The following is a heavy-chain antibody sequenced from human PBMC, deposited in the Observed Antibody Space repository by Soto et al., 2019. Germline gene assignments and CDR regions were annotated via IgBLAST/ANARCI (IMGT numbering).Heavy chain of an antibody. CDR3: ARDLEAADSEYYFDY. Sequence: SETLSLTCTVSGGSISSYYWSWIRQPPGKGLEWIGYIYYSGSTNYNPSLKSRVTISVDTSKNQFSLKLSSVTAADTAVYYCARDLEAADSEYYFDYWGQGTLVTVSS. CDR1: GGSISSYY. D-gene: IGHD6-13*01. V-gene: IGHV4-59*01. CDR2: IYYSGST. J-gene: IGHJ4*02.